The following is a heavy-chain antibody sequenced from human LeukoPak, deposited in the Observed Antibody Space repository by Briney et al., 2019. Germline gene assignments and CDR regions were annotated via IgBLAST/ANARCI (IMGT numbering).Heavy chain of an antibody. CDR3: AREITVKWELLFSPDDDAFDI. V-gene: IGHV3-30*03. CDR2: ISYDGSNK. J-gene: IGHJ3*02. D-gene: IGHD1-26*01. CDR1: GFTFSSYW. Sequence: PGGSLRLSCAASGFTFSSYWMSWVRQAPGKGLEWVAVISYDGSNKYYADSVKGRFTISRDNSKNTLYLQMNSLRAEDTAVYYCAREITVKWELLFSPDDDAFDIWGQGTMVTVSS.